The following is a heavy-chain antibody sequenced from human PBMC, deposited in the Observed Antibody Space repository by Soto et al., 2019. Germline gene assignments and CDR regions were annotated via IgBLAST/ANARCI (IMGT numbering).Heavy chain of an antibody. CDR1: GGTLSDYA. Sequence: QVQLVQSGAEVKTPGSSVKVSCKASGGTLSDYAISWVRQAPGQGLEWMGGIMPTVDSANYAQNFQGRLTMSADESTSTANLELSSRRSDDTAVYYCAVAAVREIMAQESSGMAVWGQGTTVIVSS. V-gene: IGHV1-69*01. CDR3: AVAAVREIMAQESSGMAV. D-gene: IGHD3-10*01. CDR2: IMPTVDSA. J-gene: IGHJ6*02.